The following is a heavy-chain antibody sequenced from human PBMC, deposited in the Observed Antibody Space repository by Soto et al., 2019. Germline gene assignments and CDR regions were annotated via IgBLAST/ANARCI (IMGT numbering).Heavy chain of an antibody. V-gene: IGHV3-21*01. Sequence: GGSLRLSCAASGFTFSSYSMNWVRQAPGKGLEWVSSISSSSSYIYYADSVKGRFTISRDNAKNSLYLQMNSLRAEDTAVYYCARASLHYVDIVATVRNPPVYYFDYWGQGTLVTVSS. CDR3: ARASLHYVDIVATVRNPPVYYFDY. CDR2: ISSSSSYI. D-gene: IGHD5-12*01. J-gene: IGHJ4*02. CDR1: GFTFSSYS.